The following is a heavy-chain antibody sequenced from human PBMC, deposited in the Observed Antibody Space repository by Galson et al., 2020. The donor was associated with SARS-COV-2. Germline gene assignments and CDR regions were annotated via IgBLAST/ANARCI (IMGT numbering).Heavy chain of an antibody. CDR3: ARRPFGHMITFGGVIVIPYFDY. CDR2: IKQDGSEK. J-gene: IGHJ4*02. Sequence: GGSLRLSCAASGFTFSSYWMSWVRQAPGKGLEWVANIKQDGSEKYYVDSVKGRFTISRDNAKNSLYLQMNSLRAEDTAVYYCARRPFGHMITFGGVIVIPYFDYWGQGTLVTVSS. CDR1: GFTFSSYW. V-gene: IGHV3-7*03. D-gene: IGHD3-16*02.